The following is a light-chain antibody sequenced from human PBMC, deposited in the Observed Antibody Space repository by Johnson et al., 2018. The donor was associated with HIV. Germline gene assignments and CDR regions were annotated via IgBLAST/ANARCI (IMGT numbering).Light chain of an antibody. J-gene: IGLJ1*01. Sequence: QSVLTQPPSVSAAPGQKVTISCSGSSSNIGNNYISWYQQLPGTAPKVLIYDNDQRPFGIPDRFSASKSGTSATLVITGLQTGDEADYYCGTWDSGLSGGLYLFGTGTKVAVL. CDR3: GTWDSGLSGGLYL. V-gene: IGLV1-51*01. CDR2: DND. CDR1: SSNIGNNY.